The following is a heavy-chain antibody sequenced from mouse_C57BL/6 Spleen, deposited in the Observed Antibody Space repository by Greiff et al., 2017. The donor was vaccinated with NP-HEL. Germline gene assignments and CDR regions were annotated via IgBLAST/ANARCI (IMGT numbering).Heavy chain of an antibody. Sequence: VKVVESGPELVKPGASVKISCKASGYAFSSSWMNWVKQRPGKGLEWIGRIYPGDGDTNYNGKFKGKATLTADKSSSTAYMQLSSLTSEDSAVYFCAREGPYYGSDYAMDYWGQGTSVTVSS. CDR2: IYPGDGDT. V-gene: IGHV1-82*01. CDR1: GYAFSSSW. D-gene: IGHD1-1*01. CDR3: AREGPYYGSDYAMDY. J-gene: IGHJ4*01.